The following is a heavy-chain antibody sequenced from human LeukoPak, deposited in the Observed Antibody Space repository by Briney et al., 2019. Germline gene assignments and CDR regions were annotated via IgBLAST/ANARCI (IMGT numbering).Heavy chain of an antibody. D-gene: IGHD3-22*01. CDR1: GFTFSNYW. CDR2: IKGDGSHT. V-gene: IGHV3-74*01. CDR3: AKDPNTMIVDDAFDI. Sequence: GGSLRLSCAASGFTFSNYWMHWVRQAPGKGLGWGACIKGDGSHTIYADSVKGRFTISRDNATNTLYLQIKSLRAEDTAVYYCAKDPNTMIVDDAFDIWGQGTMVTVSS. J-gene: IGHJ3*02.